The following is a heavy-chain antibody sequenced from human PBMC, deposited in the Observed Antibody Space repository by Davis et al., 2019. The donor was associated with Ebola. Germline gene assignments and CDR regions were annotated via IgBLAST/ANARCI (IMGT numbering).Heavy chain of an antibody. D-gene: IGHD6-13*01. CDR3: ARSGIAAAGIWWWFDP. CDR1: GYSLTTYS. V-gene: IGHV1-18*01. CDR2: ISAYNGNT. Sequence: AASVKVSCKASGYSLTTYSMYWVRQAPGQGLEWMGWISAYNGNTNYAQKLQGRVTMTTDTSTSTAYMELRSLRSDDTAVYYCARSGIAAAGIWWWFDPWGQGTLVTVSS. J-gene: IGHJ5*02.